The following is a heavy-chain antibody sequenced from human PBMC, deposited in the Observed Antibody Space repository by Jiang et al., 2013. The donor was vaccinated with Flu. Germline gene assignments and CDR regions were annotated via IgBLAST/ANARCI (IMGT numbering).Heavy chain of an antibody. D-gene: IGHD5-24*01. CDR1: GGTFSNYP. J-gene: IGHJ6*04. CDR3: AREIAELPTSDTDYYYFGMDV. CDR2: IIPFYGIT. Sequence: SGAEVKKPGSSVKVSCKASGGTFSNYPISWVRQTPGQGLEWMGRIIPFYGITNYAQKFRGRVTITADKSTSTAYMELSSLTSEDTAVYHCAREIAELPTSDTDYYYFGMDVWGKGTPVTVSS. V-gene: IGHV1-69*04.